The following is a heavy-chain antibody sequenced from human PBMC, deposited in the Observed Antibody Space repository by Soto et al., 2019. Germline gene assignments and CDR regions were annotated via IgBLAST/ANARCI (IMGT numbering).Heavy chain of an antibody. V-gene: IGHV3-23*01. CDR1: GFIFDPFA. Sequence: EVQLLESGGTVVQPGGSLRLYCRSSGFIFDPFAMFCVLRSPGEGLECVVGIGVSCAVTHYADSVKGLFTISRDNSKNMVYLQMNTRRAENTAVYYWVKCDVLMTTSGGWWNWFDPWGQGTLVTVSS. D-gene: IGHD2-15*01. CDR2: IGVSCAVT. J-gene: IGHJ5*02. CDR3: VKCDVLMTTSGGWWNWFDP.